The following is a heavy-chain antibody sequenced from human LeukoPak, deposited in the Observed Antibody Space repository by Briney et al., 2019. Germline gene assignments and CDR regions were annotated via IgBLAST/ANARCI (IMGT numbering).Heavy chain of an antibody. CDR1: GGTFSSYA. CDR3: ARGRTPYDSSGYYHDY. D-gene: IGHD3-22*01. CDR2: IIPIFGTA. Sequence: ASVKVSCKASGGTFSSYAISWVRQAPGQGLEWMGGIIPIFGTANYAQKFQGRVTITADESTSTAYMELSSLRSEDTAVYYCARGRTPYDSSGYYHDYWGQGTLVTVSS. J-gene: IGHJ4*02. V-gene: IGHV1-69*13.